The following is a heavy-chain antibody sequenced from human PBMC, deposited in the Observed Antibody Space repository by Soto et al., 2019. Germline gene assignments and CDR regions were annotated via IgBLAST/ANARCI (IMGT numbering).Heavy chain of an antibody. J-gene: IGHJ4*02. CDR1: GFSISSDSY. CDR2: LSHSGRT. CDR3: GHLKTDTEVTPAPPLFDT. D-gene: IGHD2-2*01. Sequence: SETLSLTCAVSGFSISSDSYWGWMRQSPGKGLEWIGTLSHSGRTFYNPSLKSRVTISADTTKNQFSLSLTSVTAADTAVYYCGHLKTDTEVTPAPPLFDTWGQGTLVTVSS. V-gene: IGHV4-38-2*01.